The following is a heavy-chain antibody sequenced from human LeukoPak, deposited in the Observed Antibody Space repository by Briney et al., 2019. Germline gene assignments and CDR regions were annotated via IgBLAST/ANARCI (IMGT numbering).Heavy chain of an antibody. CDR1: GFTVSSNY. J-gene: IGHJ6*03. CDR2: IYSGGTT. CDR3: ARERSSTSNYYYYYYCMDV. D-gene: IGHD2-2*01. Sequence: PGGSLRLSCAASGFTVSSNYMTWVRQAPGKGLEWVSVIYSGGTTYSADSVKGRFTMSRDNSKNTLYLQMNSLRAEDTAVYYCARERSSTSNYYYYYYCMDVWGKGTTVTVSS. V-gene: IGHV3-66*02.